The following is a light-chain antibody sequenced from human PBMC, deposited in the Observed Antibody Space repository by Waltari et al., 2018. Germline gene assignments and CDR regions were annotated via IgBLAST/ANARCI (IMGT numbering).Light chain of an antibody. Sequence: EIVLTQSPGTLSLSPGERVTLSCRASQSVSSSYLAWYQQKPGQAPRLLIYGASSRATGIPDRFSGSGSGTYFTLTISRLEPEDFAVYYCQQYGSSPPVTFGPGTKVDIK. J-gene: IGKJ3*01. CDR1: QSVSSSY. V-gene: IGKV3-20*01. CDR3: QQYGSSPPVT. CDR2: GAS.